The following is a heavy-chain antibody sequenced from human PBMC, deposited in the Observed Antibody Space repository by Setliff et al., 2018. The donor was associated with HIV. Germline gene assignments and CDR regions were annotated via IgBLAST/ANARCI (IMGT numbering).Heavy chain of an antibody. V-gene: IGHV3-30*02. CDR1: GFTFSSYA. CDR3: ARSVIGYYYYGMDV. Sequence: GGSLRLSCVGSGFTFSSYAIHWVRQAPGKGLEWVAFIRFDGSNTYYADSVKGRFTISRDNSKNTLYLQMNSLRAEDTAVYYCARSVIGYYYYGMDVWGQGTLVTVSS. D-gene: IGHD3-10*01. J-gene: IGHJ6*02. CDR2: IRFDGSNT.